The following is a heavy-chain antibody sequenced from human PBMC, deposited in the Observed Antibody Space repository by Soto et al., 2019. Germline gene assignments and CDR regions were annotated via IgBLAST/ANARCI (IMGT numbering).Heavy chain of an antibody. CDR1: GFTLSSYA. J-gene: IGHJ4*02. D-gene: IGHD6-19*01. CDR3: SNGVSSSAWSASGS. Sequence: VQLLESGGGLVQPGGSLRLSCAASGFTLSSYAMTWVRQAPGKGLEWVSVISDSDNATYYADSVKGRLTISRDNSRRTRYLQPKSLRGHDTAVYYCSNGVSSSAWSASGSWGQGTLVTVSA. V-gene: IGHV3-23*01. CDR2: ISDSDNAT.